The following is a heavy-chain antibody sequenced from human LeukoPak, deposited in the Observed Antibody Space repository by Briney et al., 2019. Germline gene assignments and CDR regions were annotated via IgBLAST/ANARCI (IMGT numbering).Heavy chain of an antibody. J-gene: IGHJ3*02. CDR2: IIPIFGTA. D-gene: IGHD1-26*01. V-gene: IGHV1-69*01. CDR3: ARSFSGSYSDSAFDI. CDR1: GGTFSSYA. Sequence: ASVKVSCKASGGTFSSYAISWVRQAPGQGLEWMGGIIPIFGTANYAQKFQGRVTITADESTSTAYMELSSLRSEDTAVYYCARSFSGSYSDSAFDIWGQGTMVTVSS.